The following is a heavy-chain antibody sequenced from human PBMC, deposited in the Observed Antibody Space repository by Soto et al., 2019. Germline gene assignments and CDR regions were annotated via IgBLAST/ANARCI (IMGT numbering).Heavy chain of an antibody. D-gene: IGHD3-22*01. CDR1: GGSISSSSYY. J-gene: IGHJ3*02. Sequence: PSETLSLTCTVSGGSISSSSYYWGWIRQPPGKGLEWIGSIYYSGSTYYNPSLKSRVTISVDTSKNQFSLKLSSVTAADTAVYYCATRITMIVVVITKGLAFDIWGQGTMVTV. CDR3: ATRITMIVVVITKGLAFDI. CDR2: IYYSGST. V-gene: IGHV4-39*01.